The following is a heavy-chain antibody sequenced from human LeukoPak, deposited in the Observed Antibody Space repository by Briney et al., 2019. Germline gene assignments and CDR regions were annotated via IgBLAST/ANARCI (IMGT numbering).Heavy chain of an antibody. CDR1: GYTFTSYY. Sequence: ASVSVSCTASGYTFTSYYMHWVRQAPGQGLEWMGIINPSGGSTSYAQTLQGSFTMTRDTSTSTLYMELSSLRSEDTAVYYCARDLSISVYFDLWGRGTLGTVSS. CDR3: ARDLSISVYFDL. D-gene: IGHD2/OR15-2a*01. V-gene: IGHV1-46*04. J-gene: IGHJ2*01. CDR2: INPSGGST.